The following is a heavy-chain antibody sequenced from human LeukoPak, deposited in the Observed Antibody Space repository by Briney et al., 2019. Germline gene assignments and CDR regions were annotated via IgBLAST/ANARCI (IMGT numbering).Heavy chain of an antibody. V-gene: IGHV3-33*01. D-gene: IGHD6-13*01. Sequence: GGSLRLSCAASGFTFSSYGMHWVRQAPGKGLEWVAVIWYDGSNKYYADSVKGRLTISRDNSKNTLYLQMNSLRAEDTAVYYCARAGIAAAGTGYFDYWGQGTLVTVSS. J-gene: IGHJ4*02. CDR1: GFTFSSYG. CDR2: IWYDGSNK. CDR3: ARAGIAAAGTGYFDY.